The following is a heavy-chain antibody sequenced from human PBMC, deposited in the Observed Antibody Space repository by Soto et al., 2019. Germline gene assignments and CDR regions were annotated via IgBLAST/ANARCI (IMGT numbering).Heavy chain of an antibody. Sequence: SETLSLTCSVSGGSIDSGAYYWSWIRHYPGKGREWIGYIHYTGRTYYNPSLESRATISVDTSKKHFSLKLSSVTAADTAVYYCARVSATGTRWFDPSGQGTLVTVSS. CDR2: IHYTGRT. D-gene: IGHD6-13*01. CDR3: ARVSATGTRWFDP. CDR1: GGSIDSGAYY. J-gene: IGHJ5*02. V-gene: IGHV4-31*03.